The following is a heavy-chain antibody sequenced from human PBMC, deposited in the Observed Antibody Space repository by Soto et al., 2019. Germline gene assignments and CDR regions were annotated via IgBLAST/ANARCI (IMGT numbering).Heavy chain of an antibody. CDR1: GGTFSSYT. J-gene: IGHJ3*02. Sequence: QVQLVQSGAEVKKPGSSVKVSCKASGGTFSSYTISWVRQAPGQGLEWMGRIIPILGIANYAQKFQGRVTITADKSTSTDYMELSSLRSEDTAVYYFASTLPRTTVTTRHAFDIWGQGTMVTVSS. V-gene: IGHV1-69*02. D-gene: IGHD4-17*01. CDR3: ASTLPRTTVTTRHAFDI. CDR2: IIPILGIA.